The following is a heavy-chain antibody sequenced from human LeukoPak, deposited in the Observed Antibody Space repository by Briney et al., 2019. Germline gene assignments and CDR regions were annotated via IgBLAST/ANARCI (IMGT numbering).Heavy chain of an antibody. CDR1: GYTFTSYD. CDR2: MNPNSGNT. V-gene: IGHV1-8*01. J-gene: IGHJ5*01. D-gene: IGHD3-22*01. Sequence: ASVKASCKASGYTFTSYDINWVRQATGQGLEWMGWMNPNSGNTGYAQKFQGRVTMTRYTSISTAYMELSSLRSEDTAVYYCAREWGYYDSTGAYHGVSWFDSWGQGTLVTVSS. CDR3: AREWGYYDSTGAYHGVSWFDS.